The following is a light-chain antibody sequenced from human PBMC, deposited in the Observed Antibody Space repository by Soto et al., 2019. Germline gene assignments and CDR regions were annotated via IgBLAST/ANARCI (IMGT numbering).Light chain of an antibody. CDR1: SSDVGGYNY. V-gene: IGLV2-14*01. CDR2: DVS. CDR3: SSYTTTRSYV. Sequence: QSVLPQPASVSGSPGQSIAISCSGTSSDVGGYNYVSWYQQHPGGVPKLMIYDVSNRPSGISDRFSASKSGNTASLTISRLQAEDEADYYCSSYTTTRSYVFGTGTKVTVL. J-gene: IGLJ1*01.